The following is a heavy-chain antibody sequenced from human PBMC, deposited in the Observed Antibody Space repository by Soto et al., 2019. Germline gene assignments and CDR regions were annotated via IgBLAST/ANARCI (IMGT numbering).Heavy chain of an antibody. V-gene: IGHV1-8*01. CDR3: GCIVVTSDGMDV. CDR1: GYTFTSYD. CDR2: MNPNSGNT. J-gene: IGHJ6*02. Sequence: ASVKVSCKASGYTFTSYDINWVRQATGQGLEWMGWMNPNSGNTGYAQKFQGRVTMTRNTSISTAYMELSSLRSEDTAVYYCGCIVVTSDGMDVWGQGTTVTVSS. D-gene: IGHD5-12*01.